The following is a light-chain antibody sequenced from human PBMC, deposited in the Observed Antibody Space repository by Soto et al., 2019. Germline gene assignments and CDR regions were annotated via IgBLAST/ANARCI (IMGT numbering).Light chain of an antibody. Sequence: EIIFTHSPATLSLSPGEKATLSCGASQSVSNNYLAWYQQKPGQAPRLLIYGASNRATGIPDRFSGSGSGPDSTLIISRLEPEDFAEYYCQQYGSSGTFGQGTKVDIK. CDR3: QQYGSSGT. CDR2: GAS. CDR1: QSVSNNY. V-gene: IGKV3-20*01. J-gene: IGKJ1*01.